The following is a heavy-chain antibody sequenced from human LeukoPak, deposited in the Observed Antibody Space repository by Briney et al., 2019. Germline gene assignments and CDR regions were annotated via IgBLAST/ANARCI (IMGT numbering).Heavy chain of an antibody. CDR2: IIPILGIA. CDR3: ARGLRATVTNPFDY. V-gene: IGHV1-69*04. D-gene: IGHD4-17*01. Sequence: SVKVSCKASGGTFSSYAISWVRQAPGQGLEWMGRIIPILGIANYAQKFQGRVTITADKSTSTAYMELSSLRSEDTAVYYCARGLRATVTNPFDYWGQGTLVTVSS. J-gene: IGHJ4*02. CDR1: GGTFSSYA.